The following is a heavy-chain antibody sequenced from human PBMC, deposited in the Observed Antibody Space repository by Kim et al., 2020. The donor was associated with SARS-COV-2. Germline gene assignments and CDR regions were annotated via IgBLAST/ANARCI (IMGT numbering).Heavy chain of an antibody. Sequence: TVDSPYYADSVKARFTISREYSNITLYLQMNSLRAEDTAVYYCARDRGYGGQGTLVTVSS. D-gene: IGHD3-10*01. V-gene: IGHV3-53*01. J-gene: IGHJ4*02. CDR3: ARDRGY. CDR2: TVDSP.